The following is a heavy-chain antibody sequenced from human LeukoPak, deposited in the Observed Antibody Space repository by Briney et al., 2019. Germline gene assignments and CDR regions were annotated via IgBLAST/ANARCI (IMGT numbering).Heavy chain of an antibody. CDR1: GGSFSGYY. CDR3: ARSYDSSEEVTFFIINWFDP. V-gene: IGHV4-34*01. CDR2: IYYSGST. Sequence: MSSEALSLTCAVYGGSFSGYYWSWIRQPPGKGLEWIGSIYYSGSTYYNPSLKSRVTISVDTSKNQFSLKLSSVTAADTAVYYCARSYDSSEEVTFFIINWFDPWGQGTLVTVSS. D-gene: IGHD3-22*01. J-gene: IGHJ5*02.